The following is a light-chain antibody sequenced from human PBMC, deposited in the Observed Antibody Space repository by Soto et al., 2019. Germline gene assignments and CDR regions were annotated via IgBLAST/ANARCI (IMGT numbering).Light chain of an antibody. CDR1: SSDVGGYNY. Sequence: QSALTQPPSASGSPGQSLTISCTGTSSDVGGYNYVSWYQQRPGKAPKLVIYEVTKRPSGVPDRFSGSKSGSTASLTVSGLQADDEAEYYCSSYTSSFSSVFGTGTKVTVL. CDR3: SSYTSSFSSV. CDR2: EVT. V-gene: IGLV2-8*01. J-gene: IGLJ1*01.